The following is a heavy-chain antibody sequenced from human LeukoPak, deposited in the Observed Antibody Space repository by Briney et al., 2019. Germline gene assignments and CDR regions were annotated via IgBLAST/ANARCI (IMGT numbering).Heavy chain of an antibody. CDR3: ARGSRRELLWFGEPIDY. CDR1: GYTFTGNY. J-gene: IGHJ4*02. V-gene: IGHV1-2*02. D-gene: IGHD3-10*01. Sequence: ASVKVSCKASGYTFTGNYMHWVRQAPGQGLEWMGWINPKSGGTNCAQKFQGRVTMTRDTSISTAYMELSRLRSDDTAVYYCARGSRRELLWFGEPIDYWGQGTLVTVSS. CDR2: INPKSGGT.